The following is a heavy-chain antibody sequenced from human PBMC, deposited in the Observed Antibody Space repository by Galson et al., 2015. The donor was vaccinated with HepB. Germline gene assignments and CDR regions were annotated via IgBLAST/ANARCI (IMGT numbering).Heavy chain of an antibody. Sequence: SVKVSCKASGFTYISSAVQWVRQARGQRLEWIGWIVLGSGNTNYTQKFHERVTITRDMSSSTAYMELSSLRSEDTAVYYCAAVRGGYRSGPADYWGQGTLVTASS. CDR1: GFTYISSA. V-gene: IGHV1-58*01. D-gene: IGHD5-12*01. CDR3: AAVRGGYRSGPADY. CDR2: IVLGSGNT. J-gene: IGHJ4*02.